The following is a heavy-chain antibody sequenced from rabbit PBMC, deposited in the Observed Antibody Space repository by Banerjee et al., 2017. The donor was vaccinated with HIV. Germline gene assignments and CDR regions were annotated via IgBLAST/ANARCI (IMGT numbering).Heavy chain of an antibody. Sequence: QEQLVESGGGLVQPEGSLTLTCTDSGFSFSSGNDMCWVRQAPGKGLEWIGCINIGNGATFYASWAKGRFTISKTSSTTVTLQMTSLTAADTATYFCARGSSGIGYYLWGPGTLVTVS. CDR2: INIGNGAT. CDR1: GFSFSSGND. V-gene: IGHV1S45*01. CDR3: ARGSSGIGYYL. D-gene: IGHD1-1*01. J-gene: IGHJ4*01.